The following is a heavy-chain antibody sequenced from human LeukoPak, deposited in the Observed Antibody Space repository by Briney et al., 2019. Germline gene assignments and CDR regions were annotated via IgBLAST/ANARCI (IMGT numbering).Heavy chain of an antibody. Sequence: SETLSLTCTVSGGSISSGSYYWSWIRQPAGKGLEWIGRIYTSGSTNYNPSLKSRVTISVDTSKNQFSLELSSVTAADTAVYYCARENIVGATIDYWGQGTLVTVSS. CDR3: ARENIVGATIDY. CDR2: IYTSGST. J-gene: IGHJ4*02. CDR1: GGSISSGSYY. D-gene: IGHD1-26*01. V-gene: IGHV4-61*02.